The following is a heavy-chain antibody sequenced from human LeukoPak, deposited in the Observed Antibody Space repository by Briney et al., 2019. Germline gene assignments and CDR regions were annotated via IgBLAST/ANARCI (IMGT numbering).Heavy chain of an antibody. V-gene: IGHV4-34*01. CDR1: GGSFSDYY. CDR3: ARAPSSAYDILTGYYRAISYYFDY. Sequence: SETLSLTCAVYGGSFSDYYWSWIRQPPGKGLEWIGDINVSGSTNYNPSFKSRVTISVDTSKNQFSLKLSSVTAADTAVYYCARAPSSAYDILTGYYRAISYYFDYWGQGTLVTVSS. D-gene: IGHD3-9*01. CDR2: INVSGST. J-gene: IGHJ4*02.